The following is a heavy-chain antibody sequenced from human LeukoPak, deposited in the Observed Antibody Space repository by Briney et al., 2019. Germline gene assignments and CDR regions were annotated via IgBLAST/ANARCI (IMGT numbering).Heavy chain of an antibody. D-gene: IGHD2-8*01. CDR3: ARLTVYAIQGLDY. V-gene: IGHV4-34*01. Sequence: SETLSLTCAVYGGSFSGYYWSWIRQPPGKGLEWIGEINHSGSTNYNPSLKSRVTISVDTSKNQFSLKLSSVTAADTAVYYCARLTVYAIQGLDYWGQGTLVTVSS. CDR2: INHSGST. J-gene: IGHJ4*02. CDR1: GGSFSGYY.